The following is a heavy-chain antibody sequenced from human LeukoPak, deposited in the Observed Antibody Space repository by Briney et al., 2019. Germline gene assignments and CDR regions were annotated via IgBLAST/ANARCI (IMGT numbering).Heavy chain of an antibody. J-gene: IGHJ4*02. Sequence: ASVKVSCKVSGYTLTELSMHWVRQAPGKGLEWMGGFDLEDGETIYAQKFQGRVTMTEDSSTDTAYMELSSLRCEDTAVYYCAVVGATDNYFDYWGQGTLVTVSS. CDR2: FDLEDGET. V-gene: IGHV1-24*01. CDR1: GYTLTELS. CDR3: AVVGATDNYFDY. D-gene: IGHD1-26*01.